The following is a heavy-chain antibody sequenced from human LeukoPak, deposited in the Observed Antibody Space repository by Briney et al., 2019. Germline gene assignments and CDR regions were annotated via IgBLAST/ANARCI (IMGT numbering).Heavy chain of an antibody. V-gene: IGHV3-13*04. Sequence: PGGSLRLTCAASGFTFSSYDMHWVRQVTGKLLEWVSAIGTAGDTYYPDSVQGRFTISRANARNSLYLQMNSLREDDTAVYYCARGIKGSGSTSGFDLWGQGTQVTVSS. CDR3: ARGIKGSGSTSGFDL. CDR2: IGTAGDT. J-gene: IGHJ5*02. D-gene: IGHD3-10*01. CDR1: GFTFSSYD.